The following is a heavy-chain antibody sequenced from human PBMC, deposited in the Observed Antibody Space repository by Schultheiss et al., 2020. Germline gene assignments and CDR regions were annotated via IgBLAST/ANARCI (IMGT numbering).Heavy chain of an antibody. CDR2: ISGSGGST. CDR3: VRDSIALTREFDY. J-gene: IGHJ4*02. D-gene: IGHD6-6*01. CDR1: GFTVSSNY. V-gene: IGHV3-66*01. Sequence: GESLKISCAASGFTVSSNYMSWVRQAPGKGLEWVSAISGSGGSTYYADSVKGRFTISRDNSKNTLFLQMNSLRAEDAAVYYCVRDSIALTREFDYWGQGVLVTVSA.